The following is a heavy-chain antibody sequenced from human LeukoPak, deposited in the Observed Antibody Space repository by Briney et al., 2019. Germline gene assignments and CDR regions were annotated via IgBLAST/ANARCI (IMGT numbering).Heavy chain of an antibody. CDR1: GSSFTSYW. V-gene: IGHV5-51*01. D-gene: IGHD3-22*01. Sequence: EEPLKISCKGVGSSFTSYWIAWVRQLPGKGLEWMGINYPGDSNTSDNPSFQGQVTISADKSINTAYLQWSSLKVSDTAMYYCARRYDNTGYYVYWGQGTLVTVSS. CDR3: ARRYDNTGYYVY. CDR2: NYPGDSNT. J-gene: IGHJ4*02.